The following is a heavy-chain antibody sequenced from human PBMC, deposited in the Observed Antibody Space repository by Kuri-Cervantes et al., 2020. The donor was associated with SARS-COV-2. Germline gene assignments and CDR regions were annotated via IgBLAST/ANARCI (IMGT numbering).Heavy chain of an antibody. V-gene: IGHV3-48*02. J-gene: IGHJ6*02. D-gene: IGHD3-3*01. Sequence: GESLKISCAASGFTFSSYSMNWVRQAPGKGLEWVSYISSSSSTIYYADSVKGRFTISRDNAKNSLYLQMNSLRDEDTAVYYCAKLGGGDYDFWSGYSDYYYGMDVWGQGTTVTVSS. CDR2: ISSSSSTI. CDR1: GFTFSSYS. CDR3: AKLGGGDYDFWSGYSDYYYGMDV.